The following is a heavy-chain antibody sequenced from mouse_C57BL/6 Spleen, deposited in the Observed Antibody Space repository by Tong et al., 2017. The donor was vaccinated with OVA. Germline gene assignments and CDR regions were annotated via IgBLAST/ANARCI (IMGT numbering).Heavy chain of an antibody. CDR2: ISSGGSYT. V-gene: IGHV5-6*01. Sequence: EVQLQESGGDLVKPGGSLKLSCAASGFTFSSYGMSWVRQTPDKRLEWVATISSGGSYTYYPDSVKGRFTISRDNAKNTLYLQMSSLKSEDTAMYYCARHWPPDYWGQGTTLTVSS. CDR3: ARHWPPDY. J-gene: IGHJ2*01. CDR1: GFTFSSYG.